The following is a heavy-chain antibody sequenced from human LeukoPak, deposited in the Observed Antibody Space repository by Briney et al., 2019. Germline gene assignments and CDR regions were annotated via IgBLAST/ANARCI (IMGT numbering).Heavy chain of an antibody. Sequence: GASVKVSCKASGYTFTGYYMHWVRQAPGKGLEWMGGFDPEDGETIYALKFQGRVTMTEDTSTDTAYMELSSLRSEDTAVYYCATVPAPNYYDPRSGYWGQGTLVTVSS. CDR1: GYTFTGYY. J-gene: IGHJ4*02. CDR3: ATVPAPNYYDPRSGY. D-gene: IGHD3-22*01. V-gene: IGHV1-24*01. CDR2: FDPEDGET.